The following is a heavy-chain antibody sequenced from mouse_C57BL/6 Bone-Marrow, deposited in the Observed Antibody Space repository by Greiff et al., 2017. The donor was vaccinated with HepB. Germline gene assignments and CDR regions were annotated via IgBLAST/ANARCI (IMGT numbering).Heavy chain of an antibody. Sequence: LQESGAELVRPGASVKLSCKASGYTFTDYYINWVKQRPGQGLEWIARIYPGSGNTYYNEKFKGKATLTAEKSSSTAYMQLSSLTSEDSAVYFCARPYYYGSSPLAYWGQGTLVTVSA. CDR3: ARPYYYGSSPLAY. CDR1: GYTFTDYY. D-gene: IGHD1-1*01. J-gene: IGHJ3*01. V-gene: IGHV1-76*01. CDR2: IYPGSGNT.